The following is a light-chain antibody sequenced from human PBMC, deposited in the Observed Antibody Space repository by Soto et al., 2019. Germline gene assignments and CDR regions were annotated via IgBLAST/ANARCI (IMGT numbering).Light chain of an antibody. CDR1: SSNIGAPYD. CDR2: GNN. Sequence: QSALTQPPSVSGAPGQRVTISCTGSSSNIGAPYDVHWYQQVPGTAPKLLIYGNNNRPSGVPDRFSGSKSGTSASLAITGLQAKDEADYYCQSYDNSXSGSVFGGGTKVTVL. V-gene: IGLV1-40*01. CDR3: QSYDNSXSGSV. J-gene: IGLJ2*01.